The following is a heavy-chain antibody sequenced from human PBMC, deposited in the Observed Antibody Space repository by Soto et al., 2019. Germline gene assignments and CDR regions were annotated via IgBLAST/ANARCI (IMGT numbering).Heavy chain of an antibody. J-gene: IGHJ4*02. CDR1: GFTFSSYA. D-gene: IGHD6-19*01. CDR3: ARGYSSGWFDY. Sequence: AGGSLRLSCAASGFTFSSYAMHWVRQAPGKGLEWVAVISYDGSNKYYADSVKGRFTISRDNSKNTLYLQMNSLRAEDTAVYYCARGYSSGWFDYWGQGTLVTVSS. V-gene: IGHV3-30-3*01. CDR2: ISYDGSNK.